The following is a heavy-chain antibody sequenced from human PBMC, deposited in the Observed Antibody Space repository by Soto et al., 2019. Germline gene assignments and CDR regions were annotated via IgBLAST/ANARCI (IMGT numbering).Heavy chain of an antibody. Sequence: GASVKVSCKASGGTFSSYAISWVRQAPGQGLEWMGGIIPIFGTANYAQKFQGRVTITADESTSTAYMELSSLRSEDTAVYYCASPSTLYYDSSGYDFDYWGQGTLVTVSS. CDR3: ASPSTLYYDSSGYDFDY. D-gene: IGHD3-22*01. CDR2: IIPIFGTA. CDR1: GGTFSSYA. J-gene: IGHJ4*02. V-gene: IGHV1-69*13.